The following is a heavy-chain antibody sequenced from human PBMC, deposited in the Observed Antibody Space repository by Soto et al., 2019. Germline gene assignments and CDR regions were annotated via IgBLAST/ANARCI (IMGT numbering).Heavy chain of an antibody. D-gene: IGHD1-26*01. V-gene: IGHV3-74*01. CDR1: GFTFTSYW. CDR2: INSNRGTT. J-gene: IGHJ3*02. Sequence: EVQLVESGGGLVQPGGSLRLSCVASGFTFTSYWMHWVRQAPGKGLVWVSRINSNRGTTDYADSVKGRFTISRDNAKNTLYLQMNSLRAEDTAVYYCAAGWGDAFDIWGQGTMVIVSS. CDR3: AAGWGDAFDI.